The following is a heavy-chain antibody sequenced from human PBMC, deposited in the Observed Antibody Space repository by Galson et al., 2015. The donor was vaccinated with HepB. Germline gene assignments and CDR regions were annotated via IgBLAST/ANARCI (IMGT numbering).Heavy chain of an antibody. Sequence: SVKVSCKASGGTFSSYAISWVRQAPGQGLEWMGGIIPIFGTANYAQKFQGRVTITADESTSTAYMELSSLRSEDTAVYYCARDRLGYNQHYYYYGMDVWGQGTTVTVSS. CDR2: IIPIFGTA. D-gene: IGHD5-24*01. CDR3: ARDRLGYNQHYYYYGMDV. J-gene: IGHJ6*02. CDR1: GGTFSSYA. V-gene: IGHV1-69*13.